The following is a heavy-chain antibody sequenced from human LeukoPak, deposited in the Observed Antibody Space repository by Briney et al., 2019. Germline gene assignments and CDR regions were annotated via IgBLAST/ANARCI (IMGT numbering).Heavy chain of an antibody. D-gene: IGHD3-3*01. CDR2: ISSSSSTI. CDR1: GFTFSSYS. CDR3: ASSRYYDFWSGYYTFDY. J-gene: IGHJ4*02. Sequence: GGSLRLSCAASGFTFSSYSMNWVRQAPGKGLEWVSYISSSSSTIYYADSVKGRFTISRDNAKNSLYLQMNSLRAEDTAVYYCASSRYYDFWSGYYTFDYWGQGTLVTVSS. V-gene: IGHV3-48*01.